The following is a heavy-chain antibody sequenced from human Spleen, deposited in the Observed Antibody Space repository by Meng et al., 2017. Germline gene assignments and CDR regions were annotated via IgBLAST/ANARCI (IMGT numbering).Heavy chain of an antibody. CDR1: GFSVSENH. Sequence: EVQLAESGGGLVQPGRSLRLSCAASGFSVSENHMSWIRQAPGKGLEWVSLMYNGGTTYYADSVKGRFTISRHNSKNTLDLQMNSLRVEDTALYFCARELRVIIGRAGFDPWGPGTLVTVSS. J-gene: IGHJ5*02. CDR3: ARELRVIIGRAGFDP. CDR2: MYNGGTT. V-gene: IGHV3-53*04.